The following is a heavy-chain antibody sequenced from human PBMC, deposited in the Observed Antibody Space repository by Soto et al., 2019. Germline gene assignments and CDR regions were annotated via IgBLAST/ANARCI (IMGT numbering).Heavy chain of an antibody. CDR2: ISSSSGSM. Sequence: EVQLVESGGGLVQPGGSLRLSCAASGFTFTSYTMNWVRQAPGKGLEWLSFISSSSGSMSYADSVKGRFTISRDNAKNSLYLQMTSLRADDTAVYYCARDLLWGFDIWGQGTMVTVSS. V-gene: IGHV3-48*01. J-gene: IGHJ3*02. CDR3: ARDLLWGFDI. D-gene: IGHD7-27*01. CDR1: GFTFTSYT.